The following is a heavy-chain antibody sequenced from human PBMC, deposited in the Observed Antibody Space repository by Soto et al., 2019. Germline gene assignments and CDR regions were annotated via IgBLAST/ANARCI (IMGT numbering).Heavy chain of an antibody. D-gene: IGHD2-2*01. CDR3: ARDPGRSSNRWRVRQLEDGDYYVMDV. Sequence: SVKVSCKASGGSFSSDAISWVRQAPGQGLEWVGGIIPIFGTTKYAQKFQGRVTIIADTSTTTAYLELSSLRSEDTAIYYCARDPGRSSNRWRVRQLEDGDYYVMDVWGQGSAVAVSS. CDR2: IIPIFGTT. V-gene: IGHV1-69*06. CDR1: GGSFSSDA. J-gene: IGHJ6*01.